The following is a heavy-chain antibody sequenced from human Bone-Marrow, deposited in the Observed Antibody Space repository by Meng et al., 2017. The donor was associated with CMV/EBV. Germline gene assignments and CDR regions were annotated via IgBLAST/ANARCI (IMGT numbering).Heavy chain of an antibody. CDR1: GYTFTGYY. J-gene: IGHJ4*02. CDR2: INPNSGGT. V-gene: IGHV1-2*02. CDR3: ARDPGSRYSSSHLFDY. D-gene: IGHD6-6*01. Sequence: QVQLVQSGAEVKKPGASVKVSCKASGYTFTGYYMHWVRQAPGQGLEWMGWINPNSGGTNYAQKFQGRVTITADESTSTAYMELSSLRSEDTAVYYCARDPGSRYSSSHLFDYWGQGTLVTVSS.